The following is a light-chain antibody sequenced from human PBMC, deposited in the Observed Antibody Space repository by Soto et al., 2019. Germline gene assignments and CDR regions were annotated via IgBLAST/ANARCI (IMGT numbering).Light chain of an antibody. CDR3: QQRSNWPPWT. Sequence: EVVMTQSPATLSVSPGERATLSCRASQSLSSNLAWYQQKPGQAPRLLIYGASTRATGIPARFSGSGSGTEFTLIISSLQSEDFAVYYCQQRSNWPPWTFGQGTKVEIK. J-gene: IGKJ1*01. CDR2: GAS. V-gene: IGKV3-15*01. CDR1: QSLSSN.